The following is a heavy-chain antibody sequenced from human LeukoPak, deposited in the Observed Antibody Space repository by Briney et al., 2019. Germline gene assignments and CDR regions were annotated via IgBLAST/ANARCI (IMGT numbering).Heavy chain of an antibody. CDR3: ARDRLKDIVVVPAAPYYYYYYGMDV. J-gene: IGHJ6*04. Sequence: GGSLRLSCAASGFTFSDYYMSWIRQAPGKGLEWVSYIISSSSYTNYADSVKGRFTISRDNGKNSLYLQMNSLRAEDTAVYYCARDRLKDIVVVPAAPYYYYYYGMDVWGKGTTVTVSS. V-gene: IGHV3-11*06. D-gene: IGHD2-2*01. CDR1: GFTFSDYY. CDR2: IISSSSYT.